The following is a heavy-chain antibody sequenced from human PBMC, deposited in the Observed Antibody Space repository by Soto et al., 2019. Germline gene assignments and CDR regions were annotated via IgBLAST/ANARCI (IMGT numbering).Heavy chain of an antibody. CDR2: IIPIFGTA. CDR3: AKTYYYDSSGYSTRRYYYYGMDV. CDR1: GGTFSSYA. Sequence: VQLVQSGAEVKKPGSSVKVSCKASGGTFSSYAISWVRQAPGQGLEWMGGIIPIFGTANYAQKFQGRVTITADESTSTAYMELSSLRSEDTAVYYCAKTYYYDSSGYSTRRYYYYGMDVWGQGTTVTVSS. V-gene: IGHV1-69*01. J-gene: IGHJ6*02. D-gene: IGHD3-22*01.